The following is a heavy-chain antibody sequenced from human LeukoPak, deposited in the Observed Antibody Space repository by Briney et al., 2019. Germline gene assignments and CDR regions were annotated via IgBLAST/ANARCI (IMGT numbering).Heavy chain of an antibody. Sequence: GASVKVSCKASGYIFTDYYMHRVRQAPGQELGWMGRINPNSGGTNYAQKFQGRVTMTRDTSISTAYTELSSLRSEDTATYYCARDFTLYSMDVWGQGTTVTVSS. J-gene: IGHJ6*02. CDR2: INPNSGGT. CDR1: GYIFTDYY. D-gene: IGHD2-15*01. V-gene: IGHV1/OR15-1*02. CDR3: ARDFTLYSMDV.